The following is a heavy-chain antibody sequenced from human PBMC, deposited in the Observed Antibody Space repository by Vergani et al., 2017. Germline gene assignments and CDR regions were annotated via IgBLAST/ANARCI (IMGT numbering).Heavy chain of an antibody. V-gene: IGHV4-34*01. Sequence: QVQLQQWGAGLLKPSETLSLTCAVYGGSFSGYYWSWIRQPPGKGLEWIGEINHSGSTNYNPSLKSRVTISVDTSKNQFSLKLSSVTAADTAVYYCALSPLYCSGGSCYSGFDYWGQGTLVTVSS. CDR2: INHSGST. D-gene: IGHD2-15*01. CDR3: ALSPLYCSGGSCYSGFDY. CDR1: GGSFSGYY. J-gene: IGHJ4*02.